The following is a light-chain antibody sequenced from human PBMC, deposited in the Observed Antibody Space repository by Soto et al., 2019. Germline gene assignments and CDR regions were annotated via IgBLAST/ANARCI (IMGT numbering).Light chain of an antibody. CDR2: GAS. V-gene: IGKV3-20*01. Sequence: EILLTQSPATLSLSPGERATLSCRASQSVSSSQLTWFQQKPGQAPRLLIYGASNRATGIPDRFSGSGSGTDFTLTISRLEPEDYAVYYCQQYGSSGTFGQGTKVDIK. CDR3: QQYGSSGT. CDR1: QSVSSSQ. J-gene: IGKJ1*01.